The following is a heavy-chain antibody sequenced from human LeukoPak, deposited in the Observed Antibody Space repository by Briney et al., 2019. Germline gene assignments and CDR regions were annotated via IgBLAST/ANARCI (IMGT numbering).Heavy chain of an antibody. V-gene: IGHV3-53*01. Sequence: LRLSCAASGFSFSSNYMTGVRQAPGKGLECVSVIYGGGNTYYADSVGGRFTISRDNSKNTLYLQMNSLRVEDTAMYYCARGRWSSSGYQDYWGRGTLVTVSS. J-gene: IGHJ4*02. CDR3: ARGRWSSSGYQDY. CDR2: IYGGGNT. D-gene: IGHD3-22*01. CDR1: GFSFSSNY.